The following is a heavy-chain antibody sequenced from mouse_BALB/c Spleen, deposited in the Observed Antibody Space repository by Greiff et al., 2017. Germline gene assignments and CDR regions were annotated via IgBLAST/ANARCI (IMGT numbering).Heavy chain of an antibody. Sequence: EVKLQESGGGLVQPGGSLRLSCATSGFTFTDYYMSWVRQPPGKALEWLGFIRNKANGYTTEYSASVKGRFTISRDNSQSILYLQMNTLRAEDSATYYCARDPDYYGSSPFAYWGQGTLVTVSA. CDR2: IRNKANGYTT. CDR1: GFTFTDYY. CDR3: ARDPDYYGSSPFAY. V-gene: IGHV7-3*02. D-gene: IGHD1-1*01. J-gene: IGHJ3*01.